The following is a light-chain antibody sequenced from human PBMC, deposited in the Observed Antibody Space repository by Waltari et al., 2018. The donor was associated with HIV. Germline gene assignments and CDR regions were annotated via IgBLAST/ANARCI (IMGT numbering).Light chain of an antibody. CDR1: GRNLGNYDL. CDR3: SSYLDSDTVL. J-gene: IGLJ2*01. V-gene: IGLV2-23*01. CDR2: EGG. Sequence: SALTQPASVSASPGQSITISCSGTGRNLGNYDLVPWYQPHPGQVPKLIIYEGGRRPSGVSYRFSGSKSGNTASLTISGLQADDEADYYCSSYLDSDTVLFGGGTKLTVL.